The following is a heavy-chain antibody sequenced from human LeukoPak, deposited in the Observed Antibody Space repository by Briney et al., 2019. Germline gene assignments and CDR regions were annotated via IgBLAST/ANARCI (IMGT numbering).Heavy chain of an antibody. CDR3: ARAGIAAAGSPDY. V-gene: IGHV3-33*01. CDR1: GYTFTSYD. Sequence: SCKASGYTFTSYDINWVRQAPGKGLEWVAVIWYDGSNKYYADSVKGRFTISRDNSKNTLYLQMNSLRAEDTAVYYCARAGIAAAGSPDYWGQGTLVTVSS. CDR2: IWYDGSNK. J-gene: IGHJ4*02. D-gene: IGHD6-13*01.